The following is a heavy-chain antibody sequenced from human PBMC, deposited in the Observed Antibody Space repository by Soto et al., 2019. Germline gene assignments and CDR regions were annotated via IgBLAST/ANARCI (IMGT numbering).Heavy chain of an antibody. D-gene: IGHD6-19*01. Sequence: XXTLSLPFAVYGGSFSGYYWRWILQPPGKGLEWIGEINHSGSTNYNPSLKSRVTISVDTSKNQFSLKLSSVTAADTDVYYCARGYQIAVAGTYYYGMDVWGQGTTVTVSS. CDR3: ARGYQIAVAGTYYYGMDV. CDR1: GGSFSGYY. J-gene: IGHJ6*02. CDR2: INHSGST. V-gene: IGHV4-34*01.